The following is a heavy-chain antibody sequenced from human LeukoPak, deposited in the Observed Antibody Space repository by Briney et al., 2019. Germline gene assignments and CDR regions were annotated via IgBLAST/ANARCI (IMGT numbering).Heavy chain of an antibody. Sequence: ASVKVSCKASGGTLSSYAISWVRQAPGQGLEWMGGIIPIFGTANYAQKFQGRVTITADESTSTAYMELSSLRSEDTAVYYCARDRRYYYDSSTSPMAFGDAFDIWGQGTMVTVSS. CDR3: ARDRRYYYDSSTSPMAFGDAFDI. D-gene: IGHD3-22*01. J-gene: IGHJ3*02. V-gene: IGHV1-69*13. CDR1: GGTLSSYA. CDR2: IIPIFGTA.